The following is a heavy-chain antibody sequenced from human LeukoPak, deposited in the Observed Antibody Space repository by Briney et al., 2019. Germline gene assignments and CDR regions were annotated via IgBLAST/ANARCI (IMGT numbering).Heavy chain of an antibody. J-gene: IGHJ4*02. Sequence: GGSLRLSCVASGFTFNNYWMSWVRQAPGKGLEWVANINQDGSVKYYADSLKGRFTIFRDNAKKSQYLQMNSLRAEDTAVYYCAKYGGFGEPPHWGPGALVTVSS. V-gene: IGHV3-7*01. D-gene: IGHD3-10*01. CDR2: INQDGSVK. CDR1: GFTFNNYW. CDR3: AKYGGFGEPPH.